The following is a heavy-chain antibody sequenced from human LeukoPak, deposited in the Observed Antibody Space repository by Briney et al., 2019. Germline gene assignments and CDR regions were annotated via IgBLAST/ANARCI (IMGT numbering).Heavy chain of an antibody. CDR1: GGSISSYY. CDR3: ARDAIAAAGNDAFDI. J-gene: IGHJ3*02. D-gene: IGHD6-13*01. V-gene: IGHV4-59*01. Sequence: SETLSLTCTVSGGSISSYYWSWIRQPPGKGLEWIGYIYYSGSTNYNPSLKSRVTISVDTSKNQFSLKLSSVTAADTAVYYCARDAIAAAGNDAFDIWGQGTMVTVSS. CDR2: IYYSGST.